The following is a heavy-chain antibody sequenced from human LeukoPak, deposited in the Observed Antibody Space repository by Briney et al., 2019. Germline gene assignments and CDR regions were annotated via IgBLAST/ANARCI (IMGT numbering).Heavy chain of an antibody. V-gene: IGHV4-59*08. CDR1: GESVSGFY. CDR3: ARHQWVPAFDI. CDR2: IYYTGSI. D-gene: IGHD1-26*01. Sequence: SETLSLTCAVSGESVSGFYWNWIRQPPGKGLEWIGYIYYTGSINYNPSLKSRVTISIDTSKNQFSLILSSVTAAYTAVYYCARHQWVPAFDIWGQGTKVTVSS. J-gene: IGHJ3*02.